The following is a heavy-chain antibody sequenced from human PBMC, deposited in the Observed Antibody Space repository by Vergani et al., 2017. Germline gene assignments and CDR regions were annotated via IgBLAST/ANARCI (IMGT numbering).Heavy chain of an antibody. Sequence: EVQLVQSGAEVKKPGESLKISCKVSGYSFTSYWIGWVRQMPGKGLEWMGLIYPGDSDTRYSPSFQGQVTISADKSISTAYLQWSSLKASDTAMYYCASTYYYDSSGPSAFDIWGQVTMVTVSS. CDR3: ASTYYYDSSGPSAFDI. J-gene: IGHJ3*02. CDR2: IYPGDSDT. D-gene: IGHD3-22*01. CDR1: GYSFTSYW. V-gene: IGHV5-51*01.